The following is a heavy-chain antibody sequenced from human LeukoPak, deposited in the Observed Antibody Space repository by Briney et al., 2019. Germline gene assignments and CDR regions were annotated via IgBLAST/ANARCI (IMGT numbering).Heavy chain of an antibody. V-gene: IGHV4-34*01. Sequence: KPSETLSLTCAVYGGSFSGYYWSWIRQPPGKGLEWIGEINHSGSTNYNPSLKSRVTISVDTSKNQFSLKLSSVTAADTAVYYCAGGPITIFGVVVAINWFDPWGQGTLVTVSS. CDR1: GGSFSGYY. D-gene: IGHD3-3*01. CDR2: INHSGST. J-gene: IGHJ5*02. CDR3: AGGPITIFGVVVAINWFDP.